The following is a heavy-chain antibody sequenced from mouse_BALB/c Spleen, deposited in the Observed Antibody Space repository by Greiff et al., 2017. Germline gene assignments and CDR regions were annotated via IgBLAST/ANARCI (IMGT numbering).Heavy chain of an antibody. CDR3: ARHRYGNYNFDD. CDR2: ISSGGSYT. D-gene: IGHD2-10*02. Sequence: EVQVVESGGGLVKPGGSLKLSCAASGFTFSSYAMSWVRQTPEKRLEWVATISSGGSYTYYPDSVKGRFTISRDNAKNTLYLQMSSLRSEDTAMYYCARHRYGNYNFDDWGQGTTLTVSS. V-gene: IGHV5-9-3*01. CDR1: GFTFSSYA. J-gene: IGHJ2*01.